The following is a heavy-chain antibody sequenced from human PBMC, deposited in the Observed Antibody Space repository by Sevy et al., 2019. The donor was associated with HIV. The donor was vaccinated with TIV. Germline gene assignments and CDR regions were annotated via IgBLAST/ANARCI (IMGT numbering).Heavy chain of an antibody. CDR3: AREGCSRPHDY. D-gene: IGHD2-8*01. J-gene: IGHJ4*02. CDR2: LSFGCGKI. CDR1: GFAFHEYS. V-gene: IGHV3-23*01. Sequence: GGSLRLSCAASGFAFHEYSMSWIRQAPGKGLEWVATLSFGCGKINYADSVKCRFTNSRDNSKNSFYLQMDNLRVEDTALYYCAREGCSRPHDYWGQGTRVTVSS.